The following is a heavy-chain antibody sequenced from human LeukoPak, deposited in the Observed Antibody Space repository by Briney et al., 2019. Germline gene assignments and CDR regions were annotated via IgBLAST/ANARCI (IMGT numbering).Heavy chain of an antibody. CDR3: ARSPQYSGSYSRY. CDR2: IIPIFGTA. D-gene: IGHD1-26*01. V-gene: IGHV1-69*13. Sequence: ASVKVSCKASGGTFSSYAISWVRQAPGQGHEWMGGIIPIFGTANYAQKFQGRVTITADESTSTAYMELSSLRSEDTAVYYCARSPQYSGSYSRYWGQGTLVTVSS. J-gene: IGHJ4*02. CDR1: GGTFSSYA.